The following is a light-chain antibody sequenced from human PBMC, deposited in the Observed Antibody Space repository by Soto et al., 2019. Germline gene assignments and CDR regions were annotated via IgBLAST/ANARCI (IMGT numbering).Light chain of an antibody. Sequence: DVEMTQSPASLSASVGDRVIITCRAGQTVMSYVHWYQQKPGQAPNLLIYVASYLHSGVPSRFSGSGSGTDFTLTITNVQPEDSASYFCQQTYRLPLTFGGGTKVQI. CDR3: QQTYRLPLT. CDR2: VAS. J-gene: IGKJ4*01. V-gene: IGKV1-39*01. CDR1: QTVMSY.